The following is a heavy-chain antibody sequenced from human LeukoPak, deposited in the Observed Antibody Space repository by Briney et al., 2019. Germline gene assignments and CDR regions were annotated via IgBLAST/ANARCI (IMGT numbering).Heavy chain of an antibody. CDR2: INWNGGST. D-gene: IGHD6-6*01. J-gene: IGHJ4*02. V-gene: IGHV3-20*04. CDR1: GFTFDDYG. CDR3: ARGTSIAALTSFDY. Sequence: GGSLRLSCAASGFTFDDYGMNWVRQAPGRGLEWVSGINWNGGSTGYADSVKGRFTISRDNAKNSLYLQMNSLRAEDTALYYCARGTSIAALTSFDYWGQGTLVTVSS.